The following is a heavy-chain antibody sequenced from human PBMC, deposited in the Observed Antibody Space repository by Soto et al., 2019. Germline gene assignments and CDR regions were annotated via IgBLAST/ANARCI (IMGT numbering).Heavy chain of an antibody. CDR2: IYHSGST. Sequence: QVQLQESGPGLVKPSGTLSLTCAVSSGSISSSNWWSWVRQPPGKGLEWIGEIYHSGSTKYNPYLKSRVTRSVDKSKNQFSLKLSSVTAADTAGYYCARVRQWLVRRRLDYWGQGTLVTVSS. D-gene: IGHD6-19*01. CDR1: SGSISSSNW. V-gene: IGHV4-4*02. CDR3: ARVRQWLVRRRLDY. J-gene: IGHJ4*02.